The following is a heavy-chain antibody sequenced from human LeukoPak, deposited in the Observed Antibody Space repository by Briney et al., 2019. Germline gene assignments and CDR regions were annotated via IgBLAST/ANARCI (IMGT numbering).Heavy chain of an antibody. D-gene: IGHD2/OR15-2a*01. V-gene: IGHV3-64*02. Sequence: GGSLRLSCAASGFTFSSYAMHWVRQTPGKGLEYVSAITSSGGGTYYADPVKGRFTISRDNSKNTLYLQMGSLRAEDMAVYYCARVFLGGGTPLDYWGQGTLVTVSS. CDR3: ARVFLGGGTPLDY. CDR1: GFTFSSYA. CDR2: ITSSGGGT. J-gene: IGHJ4*02.